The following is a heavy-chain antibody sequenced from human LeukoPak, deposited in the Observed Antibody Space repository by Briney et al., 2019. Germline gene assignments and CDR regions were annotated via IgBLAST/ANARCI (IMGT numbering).Heavy chain of an antibody. Sequence: GGSLRLSCAASGFIFSGYWVAWVRQAPGKGLEWVANIKEDGSEKNCVDSVKGRFTISRDNAKNSLYLQMNSLRAEDTAVYYCARAGQWSVTTSRWYYDLWGRGTQVTVSS. CDR1: GFIFSGYW. V-gene: IGHV3-7*01. CDR2: IKEDGSEK. J-gene: IGHJ2*01. CDR3: ARAGQWSVTTSRWYYDL. D-gene: IGHD4-17*01.